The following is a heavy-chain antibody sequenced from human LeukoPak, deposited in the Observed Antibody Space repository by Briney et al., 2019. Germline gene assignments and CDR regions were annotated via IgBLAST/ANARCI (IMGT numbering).Heavy chain of an antibody. CDR1: GYIFANYW. D-gene: IGHD4-17*01. J-gene: IGHJ4*02. CDR3: ARDPTSVSNPHYFDS. CDR2: IYPGDSDT. V-gene: IGHV5-51*01. Sequence: GESLKISCKGSGYIFANYWIGWGRQMPGHVLEGMGIIYPGDSDTRYSPSFRGQVTISTDNSMRNAYLQWITLRASDTAIYYCARDPTSVSNPHYFDSWGQGTLVTVSS.